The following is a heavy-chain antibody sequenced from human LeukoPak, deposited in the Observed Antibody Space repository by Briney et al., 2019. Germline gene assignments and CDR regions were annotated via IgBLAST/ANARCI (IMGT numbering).Heavy chain of an antibody. Sequence: SETLSLTCIVSGGSINSYYWSWSGIRQSAGKGLEWIGLIHTSGSTKYNPSLQSRITMSVDTSKNQFSLKLRSVTAADTAVYFCATAAPRSGSFTDAFDIWGQGTMVTVSS. D-gene: IGHD5-12*01. J-gene: IGHJ3*02. CDR3: ATAAPRSGSFTDAFDI. CDR1: GGSINSYY. V-gene: IGHV4-4*07. CDR2: IHTSGST.